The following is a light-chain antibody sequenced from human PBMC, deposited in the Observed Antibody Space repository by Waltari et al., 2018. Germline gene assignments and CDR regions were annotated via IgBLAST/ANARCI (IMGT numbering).Light chain of an antibody. Sequence: QSALTQPPSASGSPGQSVTISCTGTSSDVGGYNYVSWYQHHPGKAPKLMIYEVNKRPSGVPDRFSGSKSGNTASLTVSGLQAEDEADYYCSSYAGFNNLILGGGTRLTVL. CDR1: SSDVGGYNY. V-gene: IGLV2-8*01. CDR3: SSYAGFNNLI. J-gene: IGLJ2*01. CDR2: EVN.